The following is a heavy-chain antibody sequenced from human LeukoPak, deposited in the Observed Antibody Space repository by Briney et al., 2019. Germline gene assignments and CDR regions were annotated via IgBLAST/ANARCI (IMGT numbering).Heavy chain of an antibody. D-gene: IGHD3-10*01. CDR1: GFTFSDYY. J-gene: IGHJ4*02. Sequence: LRLSCAASGFTFSDYYMSWIRQAPGKGLEWIGEINHSGSTNYNPSLKSRVTISVDTSKNQFSLKLSSVTAADTAVYYCARHLMGYYYGSGSYSTPNYFDYWGQGTLVTVSS. CDR3: ARHLMGYYYGSGSYSTPNYFDY. CDR2: INHSGST. V-gene: IGHV4-34*01.